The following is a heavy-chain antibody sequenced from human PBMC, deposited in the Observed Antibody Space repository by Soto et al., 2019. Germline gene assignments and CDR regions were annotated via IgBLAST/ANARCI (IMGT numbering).Heavy chain of an antibody. CDR1: GFTFSSYS. CDR3: ATLDTAEIQTAAY. Sequence: SGFTFSSYSMSWVRHAPGKGLEWVAMINRGASGTHYVDSVKGRFTISRDNAKNSLYLQMNSLRVEDTAVYYCATLDTAEIQTAAYWGQGTLVTVSS. V-gene: IGHV3-7*01. J-gene: IGHJ4*02. D-gene: IGHD5-18*01. CDR2: INRGASGT.